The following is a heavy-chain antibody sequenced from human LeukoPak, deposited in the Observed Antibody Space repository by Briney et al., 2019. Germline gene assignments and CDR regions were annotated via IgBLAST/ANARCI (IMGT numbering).Heavy chain of an antibody. CDR2: IRYDGSNK. CDR3: ARLTPAAGRLYFVD. CDR1: GFTFSSHG. D-gene: IGHD6-13*01. J-gene: IGHJ4*02. V-gene: IGHV3-30*02. Sequence: GGSLRLSCAASGFTFSSHGMHWVRQAPGKGLEWVAFIRYDGSNKYYADSVKGRFTISRDNSKNTLFLQMNSLRAEDTAVYYCARLTPAAGRLYFVDWGPGTLVTVSS.